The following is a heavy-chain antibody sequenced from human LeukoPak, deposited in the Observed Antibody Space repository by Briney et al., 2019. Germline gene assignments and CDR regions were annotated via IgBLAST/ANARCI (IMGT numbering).Heavy chain of an antibody. D-gene: IGHD2-2*01. CDR2: IYTSGST. Sequence: SETLSLTCTVAGGSISSGSYYWNWIRQPAGEGLEWIGRIYTSGSTNYNPSLKSRVTISVDTSKNQFSLKLSSVTAADTAVYYCARSSTTDANHYYYYYMDVWGRGTTVTVSS. CDR3: ARSSTTDANHYYYYYMDV. J-gene: IGHJ6*03. V-gene: IGHV4-61*02. CDR1: GGSISSGSYY.